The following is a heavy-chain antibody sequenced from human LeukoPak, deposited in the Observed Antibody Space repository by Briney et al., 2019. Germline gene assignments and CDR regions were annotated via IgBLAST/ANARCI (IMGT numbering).Heavy chain of an antibody. CDR3: ARDWVYKIDY. J-gene: IGHJ4*02. CDR1: GFTFSSYA. CDR2: ISHDGII. V-gene: IGHV3-74*01. D-gene: IGHD5-24*01. Sequence: GGSLRLSCAASGFTFSSYAMSWVRQAPGKGLVWVSRISHDGIISCADSVKGRFTISRDNAKNTLILQMNSLRVEDTAVYYCARDWVYKIDYWGRGTLVTVPS.